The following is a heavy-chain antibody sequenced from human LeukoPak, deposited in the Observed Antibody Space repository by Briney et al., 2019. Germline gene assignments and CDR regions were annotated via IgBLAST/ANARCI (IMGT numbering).Heavy chain of an antibody. J-gene: IGHJ6*03. CDR3: ARDYYDSSGQLGYYYYYMDV. CDR1: GFTFSSYA. CDR2: ISSNGGST. V-gene: IGHV3-64*01. Sequence: GGSLRLSCAASGFTFSSYAMHWVRQAPGKGLEYVSAISSNGGSTYYANSVKGRFTISRDNSKNTLYLQMGSLRAEDMAVYYCARDYYDSSGQLGYYYYYMDVWGKGTTVTVSS. D-gene: IGHD3-22*01.